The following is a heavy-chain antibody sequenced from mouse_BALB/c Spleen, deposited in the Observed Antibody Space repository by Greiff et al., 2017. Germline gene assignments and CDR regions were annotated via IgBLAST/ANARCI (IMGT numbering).Heavy chain of an antibody. CDR3: TRSYGSYRAWFAY. D-gene: IGHD1-1*02. CDR1: GYTFSSYW. Sequence: QLQQSGAELMKPGASVKISRKATGYTFSSYWLEWVKQRPGHGLEWIGEILPGSGSTNYNEKFKGKATFTADTSSNTAYMQLSSLTSEDSAVYYCTRSYGSYRAWFAYWGQGTLVTVSA. J-gene: IGHJ3*01. CDR2: ILPGSGST. V-gene: IGHV1-9*01.